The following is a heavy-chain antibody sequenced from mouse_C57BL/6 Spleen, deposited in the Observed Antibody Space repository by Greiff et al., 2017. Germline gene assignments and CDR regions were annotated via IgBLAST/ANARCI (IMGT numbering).Heavy chain of an antibody. V-gene: IGHV1-39*01. CDR2: INPNYGTT. Sequence: EVQLQESGPELVKPGASVKISCKASGYSFTDYNMNWVKQSNGKSLEWIGVINPNYGTTSYNQKFKGKATLTVDQSSSTAYMQLNSLTSEDSAVYYCEAAYYSNSYGYCEVGGTGTTATASS. D-gene: IGHD2-5*01. J-gene: IGHJ1*03. CDR3: EAAYYSNSYGYCEV. CDR1: GYSFTDYN.